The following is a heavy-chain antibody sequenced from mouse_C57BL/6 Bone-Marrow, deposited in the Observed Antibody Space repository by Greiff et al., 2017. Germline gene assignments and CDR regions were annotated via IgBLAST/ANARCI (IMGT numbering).Heavy chain of an antibody. CDR1: GYTFTSYW. V-gene: IGHV1-52*01. CDR3: ARPLYYDYDVGY. J-gene: IGHJ2*01. D-gene: IGHD2-4*01. CDR2: IDPSDSET. Sequence: QVQLQHPGAELVRPGSSVKLSCKASGYTFTSYWMHWVKQRPIQGLEWIGNIDPSDSETHYNQKFKDKATLTVDKSSSTAYMQLSSLTSEDSAVYYCARPLYYDYDVGYWGQGTTLTVSS.